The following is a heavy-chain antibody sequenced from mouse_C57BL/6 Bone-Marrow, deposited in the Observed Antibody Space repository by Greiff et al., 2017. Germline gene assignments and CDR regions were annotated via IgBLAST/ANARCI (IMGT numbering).Heavy chain of an antibody. J-gene: IGHJ2*01. D-gene: IGHD4-1*01. CDR3: ARYGDWDIDY. CDR1: GYAFTNYL. CDR2: INPGSGGT. Sequence: QVQLQQSGAELVRPGTSVKVSCKASGYAFTNYLIEWVKQRPGQGLEWIGVINPGSGGTNYNEQFKGKATLTADKSSSTAYMQLSSLTSEDSAVYFCARYGDWDIDYWGQGTTLTVSS. V-gene: IGHV1-54*01.